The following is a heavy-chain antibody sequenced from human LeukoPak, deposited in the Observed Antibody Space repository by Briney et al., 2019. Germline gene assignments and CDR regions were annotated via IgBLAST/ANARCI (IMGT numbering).Heavy chain of an antibody. V-gene: IGHV4-59*08. J-gene: IGHJ3*02. D-gene: IGHD3-22*01. CDR3: AKHFTYHYDSSGYPRDGFDI. CDR2: IYYSGST. Sequence: PSETLSLTCTVSGGSISGYYWSWIRQSPGEGLVWIGYIYYSGSTNYNPSLKSRVTISIDMSKNPFSLKLSSVTAADTALYYCAKHFTYHYDSSGYPRDGFDIWGQGTMVTVSS. CDR1: GGSISGYY.